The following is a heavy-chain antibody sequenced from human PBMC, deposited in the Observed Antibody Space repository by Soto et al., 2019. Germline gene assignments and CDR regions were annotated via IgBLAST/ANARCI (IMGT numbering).Heavy chain of an antibody. Sequence: SGPTLVNPTQTLTLTCTFSGFSLSTSGVGVGWIRQPPGKALEWLALIYWDDDKRYSPSLKSRLTITKDASKNQVVLTMTNMDPVDTATYYCAHRPIVATIDNWFDPWGQGTLVTVSS. CDR1: GFSLSTSGVG. CDR3: AHRPIVATIDNWFDP. J-gene: IGHJ5*02. CDR2: IYWDDDK. V-gene: IGHV2-5*02. D-gene: IGHD5-12*01.